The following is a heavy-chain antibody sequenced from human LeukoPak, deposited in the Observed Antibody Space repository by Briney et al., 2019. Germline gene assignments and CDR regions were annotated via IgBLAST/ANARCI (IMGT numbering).Heavy chain of an antibody. D-gene: IGHD6-13*01. CDR2: ISSSSSTI. CDR3: ARDYSSYFDY. V-gene: IGHV3-48*01. CDR1: RFTFSIYS. J-gene: IGHJ4*02. Sequence: GGSLRLSCAASRFTFSIYSMNWVRQAPGKGLEWVSYISSSSSTIYYADSVKGRFTISRDNAKNSLYLQMNSLRAEDTAVYYCARDYSSYFDYWGQGTLVTVSS.